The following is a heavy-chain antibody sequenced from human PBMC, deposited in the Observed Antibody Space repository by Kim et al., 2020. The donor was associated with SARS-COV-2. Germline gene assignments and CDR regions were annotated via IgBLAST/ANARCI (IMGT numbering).Heavy chain of an antibody. J-gene: IGHJ6*01. D-gene: IGHD3-10*01. CDR3: ARDAGHFGAEYYYYGMDV. CDR2: IYYSGST. Sequence: SETLSLTCTVSGGSISSYYWSWIRQPPGKGLEWIGYIYYSGSTNYNPSLKSRVTISVDTSKNQFSLKLSSVTAADTAVYYCARDAGHFGAEYYYYGMDV. CDR1: GGSISSYY. V-gene: IGHV4-59*13.